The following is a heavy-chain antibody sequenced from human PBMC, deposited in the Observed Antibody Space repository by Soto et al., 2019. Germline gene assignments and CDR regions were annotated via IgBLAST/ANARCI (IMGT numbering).Heavy chain of an antibody. CDR3: AKVFGSSPGFYYYYGMDV. Sequence: PGGSLRLSCAASGFTFSSYAMSWVRQAPGKGLEWVSAISGSGGSTYYADSVKGRFTISRDNSKNTLYLQMNSLRAEDTAVYYCAKVFGSSPGFYYYYGMDVWGQGTTVTVSS. CDR2: ISGSGGST. J-gene: IGHJ6*02. D-gene: IGHD6-13*01. V-gene: IGHV3-23*01. CDR1: GFTFSSYA.